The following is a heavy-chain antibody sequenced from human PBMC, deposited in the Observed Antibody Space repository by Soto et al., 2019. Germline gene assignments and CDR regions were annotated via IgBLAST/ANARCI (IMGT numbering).Heavy chain of an antibody. Sequence: PSETLSLTCTVSGVSISSYDWSWIRHPAGKGLEWIGRIYTSGSTNYNPSLKSRVTMSVDTSKNQFSLKLSSVTAADTAVYYCARVANLELQGGAFDIWGQGTLDTVSS. CDR2: IYTSGST. V-gene: IGHV4-4*07. J-gene: IGHJ3*02. CDR1: GVSISSYD. CDR3: ARVANLELQGGAFDI. D-gene: IGHD1-7*01.